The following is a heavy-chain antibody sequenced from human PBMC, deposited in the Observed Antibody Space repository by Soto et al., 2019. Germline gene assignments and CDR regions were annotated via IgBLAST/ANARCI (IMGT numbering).Heavy chain of an antibody. CDR2: IYYSGST. V-gene: IGHV4-31*03. Sequence: QVQLQESGPGLVKPSQTLSLTCTVSGGSISSGGYYWSWIRQHPGKGLEWIGYIYYSGSTYYNPSLKSRVTISVDTSKNQFSLKLSSVTAADTAVYYCAGGWYYYDSSGYYYGPFDYWGQGTLVTVSS. CDR1: GGSISSGGYY. CDR3: AGGWYYYDSSGYYYGPFDY. D-gene: IGHD3-22*01. J-gene: IGHJ4*02.